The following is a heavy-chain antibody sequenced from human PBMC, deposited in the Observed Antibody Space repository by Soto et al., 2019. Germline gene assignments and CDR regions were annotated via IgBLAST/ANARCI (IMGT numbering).Heavy chain of an antibody. CDR2: IYYSGST. Sequence: KPSETLSLTCTVSGGSISSGDYYWSWIRQPPGKGLEWIGYIYYSGSTYYNPSLKSRVTISVDTSKNQFSLKLSSVTAADTAVYYCARDSSGWYLDYWGQGTLVTVSS. D-gene: IGHD6-19*01. V-gene: IGHV4-30-4*01. CDR1: GGSISSGDYY. J-gene: IGHJ4*02. CDR3: ARDSSGWYLDY.